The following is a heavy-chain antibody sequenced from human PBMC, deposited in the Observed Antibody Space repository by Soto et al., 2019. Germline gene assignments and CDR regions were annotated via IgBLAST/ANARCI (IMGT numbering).Heavy chain of an antibody. D-gene: IGHD6-25*01. V-gene: IGHV1-69*08. CDR3: ARDISAARRDEGY. J-gene: IGHJ4*02. Sequence: QVQLVQSGAEVKKPGSSVKVSCKASGGTFSSDTISWVRQAPGQGLEWMGRIIPILGITNYAQKFQGRVTITADKSTSTAFMELSSLRSEDTVVYNCARDISAARRDEGYLGQGTLVTVSS. CDR1: GGTFSSDT. CDR2: IIPILGIT.